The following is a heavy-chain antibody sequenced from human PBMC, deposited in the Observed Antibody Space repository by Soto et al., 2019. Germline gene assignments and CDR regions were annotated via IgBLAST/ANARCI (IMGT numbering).Heavy chain of an antibody. CDR1: GFTFSDHY. V-gene: IGHV3-72*01. J-gene: IGHJ4*02. D-gene: IGHD2-21*01. Sequence: GSLRLSCVASGFTFSDHYMDWVRQTPGKGLEWVGRIRNKANSYTTEYAASVKGRFTVSRDDSKNSLYLQMNSLKTEDTAVYYCASHIGNLYYFHYWGQGTLVTVSS. CDR3: ASHIGNLYYFHY. CDR2: IRNKANSYTT.